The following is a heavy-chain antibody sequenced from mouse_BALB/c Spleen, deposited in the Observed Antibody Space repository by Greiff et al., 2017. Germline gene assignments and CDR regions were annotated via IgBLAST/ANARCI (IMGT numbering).Heavy chain of an antibody. CDR2: IYPGSGGT. V-gene: IGHV1S22*01. CDR3: TREVDGNYRLAY. D-gene: IGHD2-1*01. CDR1: GYTFTSYW. Sequence: LQQPGSELVRPGASVKLSCKASGYTFTSYWMHWVKQRPGQGLEWIGNIYPGSGGTNYDEKFKSKATLTVDTSSSTAYMQLSSLTSEDSAVYYCTREVDGNYRLAYWGQGTLVTVSA. J-gene: IGHJ3*01.